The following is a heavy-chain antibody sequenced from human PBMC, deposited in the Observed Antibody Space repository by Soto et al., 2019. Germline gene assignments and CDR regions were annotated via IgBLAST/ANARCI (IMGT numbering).Heavy chain of an antibody. D-gene: IGHD3-10*01. CDR1: GGSISSYY. V-gene: IGHV4-59*01. Sequence: LSLTCTVSGGSISSYYWSWIRQPPGKGLEWIGYIYYSGSTNYNPSLKSRVTISVDTSKTQFSLKLSSVTAADTAVYYCARAHYYGSGSYRHYYGMDVWGQGTTVTVSS. CDR3: ARAHYYGSGSYRHYYGMDV. J-gene: IGHJ6*02. CDR2: IYYSGST.